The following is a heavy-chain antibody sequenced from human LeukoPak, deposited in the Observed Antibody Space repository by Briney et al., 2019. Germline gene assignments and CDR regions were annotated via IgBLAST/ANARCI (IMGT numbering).Heavy chain of an antibody. J-gene: IGHJ4*02. CDR2: ISYDGSNK. Sequence: GGSLRLSCAASGFTFSSYAMHWVRQAPGKGLEWMAVISYDGSNKYYADSVKGRFTISRDNSKNTLYLQMNSLRAEDTAVYYCAKVDPSYGDYVFDYWGQGTLVTVSS. CDR1: GFTFSSYA. D-gene: IGHD4-17*01. CDR3: AKVDPSYGDYVFDY. V-gene: IGHV3-30-3*01.